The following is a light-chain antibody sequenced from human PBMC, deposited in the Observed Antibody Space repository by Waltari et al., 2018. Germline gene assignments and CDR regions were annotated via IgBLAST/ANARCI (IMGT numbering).Light chain of an antibody. Sequence: DIVMTQTPLSLPVTPGEPASISCRSSQSLLHSNGNTYLYWYLQKPGQPPRLLIYRVSNRFSGVPDRFSGSGSGTDFTLKISRGEAEDVGVYYCMQALQTPLTFGGGTKVEIK. CDR1: QSLLHSNGNTY. CDR3: MQALQTPLT. J-gene: IGKJ4*01. V-gene: IGKV2-29*02. CDR2: RVS.